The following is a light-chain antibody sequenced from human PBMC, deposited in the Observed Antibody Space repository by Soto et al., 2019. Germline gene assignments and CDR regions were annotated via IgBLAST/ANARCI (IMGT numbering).Light chain of an antibody. CDR1: QSVSSN. J-gene: IGKJ1*01. Sequence: EIVMTQSPATLSVSPGERATLSCRASQSVSSNLAWYQQKPGQAPRLLIYGASTRATGIPARFSGSGSWTEFTLTISSLQSEDFAVYYGQQYNNWPWTLGQGTKVDIK. V-gene: IGKV3-15*01. CDR3: QQYNNWPWT. CDR2: GAS.